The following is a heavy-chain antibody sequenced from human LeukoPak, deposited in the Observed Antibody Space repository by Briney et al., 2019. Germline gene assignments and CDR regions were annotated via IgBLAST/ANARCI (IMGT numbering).Heavy chain of an antibody. Sequence: SETLPLTCTVSRGSVKTYSWSWVRQPPGKGLEWIGYVSYSGAANYNPSLKSRVTMSVDTSKNQFSLKLSSVTAADTAVYYCARDIPADAFDIWGQGTMVTVSS. D-gene: IGHD2-2*01. J-gene: IGHJ3*02. V-gene: IGHV4-59*02. CDR2: VSYSGAA. CDR3: ARDIPADAFDI. CDR1: RGSVKTYS.